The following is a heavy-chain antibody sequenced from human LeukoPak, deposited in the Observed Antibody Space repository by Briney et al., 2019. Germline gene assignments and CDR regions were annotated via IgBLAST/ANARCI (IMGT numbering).Heavy chain of an antibody. V-gene: IGHV4-59*01. CDR3: ATDTTGGWYWFDP. J-gene: IGHJ5*02. Sequence: SETLSLTCTVSGGSFSSYYWNWIRQPPGKGLELIGYIYYSGSTNYNPSLKSRVTISADTSMNQFSLRLTSVTAADTAIYYCATDTTGGWYWFDPWGQGTLVTVSS. CDR2: IYYSGST. D-gene: IGHD6-19*01. CDR1: GGSFSSYY.